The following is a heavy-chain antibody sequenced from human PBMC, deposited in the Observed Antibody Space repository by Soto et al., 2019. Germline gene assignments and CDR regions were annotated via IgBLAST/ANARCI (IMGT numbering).Heavy chain of an antibody. Sequence: QVQLVQSGAEVKKPGSSVKVSCKASGGTFSSYAISWVRQAPGQGLEWMGGIIPIFGTANYAQKFQGRVTINADESTSTAYMALSSLRSEDTAVYYCARGEASGSGWAIIDYWGQGTLVTVSS. CDR1: GGTFSSYA. CDR2: IIPIFGTA. V-gene: IGHV1-69*12. J-gene: IGHJ4*02. D-gene: IGHD3-22*01. CDR3: ARGEASGSGWAIIDY.